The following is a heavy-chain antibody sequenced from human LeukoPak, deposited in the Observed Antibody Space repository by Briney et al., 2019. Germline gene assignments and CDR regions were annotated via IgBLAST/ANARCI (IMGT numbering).Heavy chain of an antibody. J-gene: IGHJ4*02. CDR1: GGSFIGYY. Sequence: SETLSLTCAVYGGSFIGYYWSWIRQPPGKGLEWIGEINHSGSTNYNPSLKSRVTISVDTSKNQFSPKLSSVTAADTAVYYCARVSGNYGSGSYLDYWGQGTLVTVSS. CDR3: ARVSGNYGSGSYLDY. V-gene: IGHV4-34*01. CDR2: INHSGST. D-gene: IGHD3-10*01.